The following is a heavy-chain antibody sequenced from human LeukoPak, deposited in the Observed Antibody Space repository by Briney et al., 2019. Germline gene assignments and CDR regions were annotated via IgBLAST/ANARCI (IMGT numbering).Heavy chain of an antibody. Sequence: TPSETLSLTCTVSGGSISSYYWSWIRQPPGKGLEWIGYIYYSGSTNYNPSLKSRVTISVDTSKNQFSLKLSSVTAADTAVYYCARAVTGYYDFWSGYFPSGKREYYMDVWGKGTTVTVSS. CDR1: GGSISSYY. J-gene: IGHJ6*03. CDR2: IYYSGST. D-gene: IGHD3-3*01. CDR3: ARAVTGYYDFWSGYFPSGKREYYMDV. V-gene: IGHV4-59*01.